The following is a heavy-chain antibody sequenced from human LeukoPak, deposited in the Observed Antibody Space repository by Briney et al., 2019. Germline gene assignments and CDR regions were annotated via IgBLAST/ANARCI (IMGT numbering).Heavy chain of an antibody. D-gene: IGHD3-22*01. CDR2: ISGSGGST. V-gene: IGHV3-23*01. Sequence: GGSLSLSCAACGFTFSSYDMSWVRQAPGKGLEGVSAISGSGGSTYYADSVKGRFTISRDNSKNTLYLQMNSLRAEDTAVYYCAKAPSGYYYTFDYWGQGTLVTVSS. CDR1: GFTFSSYD. CDR3: AKAPSGYYYTFDY. J-gene: IGHJ4*02.